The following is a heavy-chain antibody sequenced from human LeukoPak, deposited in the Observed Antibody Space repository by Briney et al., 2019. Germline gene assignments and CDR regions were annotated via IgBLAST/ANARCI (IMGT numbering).Heavy chain of an antibody. CDR3: ARDGPIGGYDDAFDI. CDR1: GFTFSSYW. Sequence: PGGSLRLSCAASGFTFSSYWMSWVRQAPGKGQEWVANIKQDGSEKYYVDSVKGRFTISRDNAKNSLYLQMNSLRAEDTAVYYCARDGPIGGYDDAFDIWGQGTMVTVSS. V-gene: IGHV3-7*01. J-gene: IGHJ3*02. D-gene: IGHD5-12*01. CDR2: IKQDGSEK.